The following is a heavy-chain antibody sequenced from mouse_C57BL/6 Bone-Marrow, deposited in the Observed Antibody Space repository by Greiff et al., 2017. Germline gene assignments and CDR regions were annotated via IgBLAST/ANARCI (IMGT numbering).Heavy chain of an antibody. CDR2: INPNYGTT. D-gene: IGHD2-4*01. V-gene: IGHV1-39*01. J-gene: IGHJ4*01. Sequence: VHVKQSGPELVKPGASVKISCKASGYSFTDYNMNWVKQSNGKSLEWIGVINPNYGTTSYNQKFKGKATLTVDQSSSTASMQLNSLTSEDSAVYYCARDYDYDYAMDYWGQGTSVTVSS. CDR1: GYSFTDYN. CDR3: ARDYDYDYAMDY.